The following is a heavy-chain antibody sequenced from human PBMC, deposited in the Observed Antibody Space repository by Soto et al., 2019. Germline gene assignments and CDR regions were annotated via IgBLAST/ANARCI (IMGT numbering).Heavy chain of an antibody. D-gene: IGHD3-22*01. V-gene: IGHV1-69*01. CDR2: IIPMLGIA. Sequence: QVQLVQSGAEVKKPGSSVKVSCQASGGSCSDYAISWVRQAPGQGLEWMGGIIPMLGIADNAQKFQGRVIITADESTSTVYMELSSLISEDTAVYYCARDGDYSDRSGFQRDFHYYGMDVWGQGTTVTVAS. CDR3: ARDGDYSDRSGFQRDFHYYGMDV. J-gene: IGHJ6*02. CDR1: GGSCSDYA.